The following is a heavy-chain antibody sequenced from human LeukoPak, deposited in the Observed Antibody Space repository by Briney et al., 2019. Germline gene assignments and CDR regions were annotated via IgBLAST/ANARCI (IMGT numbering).Heavy chain of an antibody. Sequence: KPGGSLRLSCAASGFTFSSYSMNWVRQAPGKGLEWVSSISSSSSYIYYADSVKGRFTISRDNAKNLLYLQMNSLRAEDTAVYYCARAQTDYYDSSGYYYFDAFDIWGQGTMVTVSS. J-gene: IGHJ3*02. V-gene: IGHV3-21*01. CDR3: ARAQTDYYDSSGYYYFDAFDI. CDR1: GFTFSSYS. CDR2: ISSSSSYI. D-gene: IGHD3-22*01.